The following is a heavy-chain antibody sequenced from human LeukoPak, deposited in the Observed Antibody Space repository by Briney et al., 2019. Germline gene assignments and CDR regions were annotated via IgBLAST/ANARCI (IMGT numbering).Heavy chain of an antibody. CDR1: GFTFSSYS. CDR3: ARDMGPYYGMDV. J-gene: IGHJ6*02. V-gene: IGHV3-21*04. CDR2: ISSSSSYI. Sequence: GGSLRLSCAASGFTFSSYSMNWVRQAPGKGLEWVSSISSSSSYIYYADSVKGRFTISRGNAKNSLYLQMNSLRAEDTAVYYCARDMGPYYGMDVWGQGTTVTVSS. D-gene: IGHD3-10*01.